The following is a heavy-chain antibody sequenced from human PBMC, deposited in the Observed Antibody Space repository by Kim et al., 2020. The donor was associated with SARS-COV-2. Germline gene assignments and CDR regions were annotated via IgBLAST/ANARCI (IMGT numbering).Heavy chain of an antibody. CDR3: ARDSRNWASDI. CDR1: GYRFTTYN. CDR2: ISSGGVT. V-gene: IGHV1-46*04. Sequence: ASVKVSCKASGYRFTTYNMHWVRQAPGQGLEWMAMISSGGVTTYAQTLQGRISVTRDTPTSTVYMVLSSLRSEDTAMYFCARDSRNWASDIWGKGTLVIV. D-gene: IGHD1-20*01. J-gene: IGHJ3*02.